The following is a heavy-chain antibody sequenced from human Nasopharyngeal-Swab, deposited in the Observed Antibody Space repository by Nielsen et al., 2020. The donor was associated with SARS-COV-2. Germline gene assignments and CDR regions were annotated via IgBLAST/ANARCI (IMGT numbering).Heavy chain of an antibody. Sequence: SETLSLTCAVYGGSFSGYYWSWIRQPPGKGLEWIGEINHSGSTNYNPSLKSRVTISVDTSKNQFSLKLSSVTAAGTAVYYCARGAAGYYDSSGYPYFDYWGQGTLVTVSS. CDR3: ARGAAGYYDSSGYPYFDY. D-gene: IGHD3-22*01. V-gene: IGHV4-34*01. J-gene: IGHJ4*02. CDR2: INHSGST. CDR1: GGSFSGYY.